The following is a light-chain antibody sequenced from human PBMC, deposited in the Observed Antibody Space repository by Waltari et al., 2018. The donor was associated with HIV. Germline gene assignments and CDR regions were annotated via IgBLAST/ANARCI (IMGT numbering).Light chain of an antibody. CDR2: EDI. Sequence: NFMLTQPHSVSESPGKTVTISCTRSSGSIDSNYVQWYQQRPGRAPTTVIYEDIQRPSGVPDRFSGSIDSSSNSASLTISGLQTEDEADYYCQSYDGSNHDVVFGGGTKLTVL. V-gene: IGLV6-57*04. J-gene: IGLJ2*01. CDR1: SGSIDSNY. CDR3: QSYDGSNHDVV.